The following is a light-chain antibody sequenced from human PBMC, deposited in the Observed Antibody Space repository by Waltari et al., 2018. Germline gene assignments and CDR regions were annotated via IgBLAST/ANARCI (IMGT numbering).Light chain of an antibody. V-gene: IGLV4-69*01. CDR1: SGHSSYA. CDR2: LNSDGSH. CDR3: QTWGTGIVV. J-gene: IGLJ2*01. Sequence: QLVLTQSPSASASLGASVKLPCPLRSGHSSYAISWHQQQPATGPRYLMKLNSDGSHSKGDGIPDRFSGSSSGAERYLTISSLQSEDEADYYCQTWGTGIVVFGGGTKLTVL.